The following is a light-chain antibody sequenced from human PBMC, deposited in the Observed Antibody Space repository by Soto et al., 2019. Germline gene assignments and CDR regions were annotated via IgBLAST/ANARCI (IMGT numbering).Light chain of an antibody. CDR1: SSDVGANIF. Sequence: QSALTQPASVSGSPGQSITLSCTGTSSDVGANIFVSWYQQHPGKVPKLMIYTVSSRPSGVSQRFSGSKSCNTASLTISGLQAEDEADYYCSSFTTDSTDVFGTGTKVTVL. J-gene: IGLJ1*01. V-gene: IGLV2-14*01. CDR3: SSFTTDSTDV. CDR2: TVS.